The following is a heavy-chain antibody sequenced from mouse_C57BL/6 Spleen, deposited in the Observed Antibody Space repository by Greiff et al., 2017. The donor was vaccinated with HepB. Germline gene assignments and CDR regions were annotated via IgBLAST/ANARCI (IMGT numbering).Heavy chain of an antibody. J-gene: IGHJ3*01. CDR1: GYSITSGYY. Sequence: VQLKESGPGLVKPSQSLSLTCSVTGYSITSGYYWNWIRQFPGNKLEWMGYISYDGSNNYNPSLKNRISITRDTSKNQFFLKLNSVTTEDTATYYCARYTWFAYWGQGTLVTVSA. CDR2: ISYDGSN. CDR3: ARYTWFAY. V-gene: IGHV3-6*01.